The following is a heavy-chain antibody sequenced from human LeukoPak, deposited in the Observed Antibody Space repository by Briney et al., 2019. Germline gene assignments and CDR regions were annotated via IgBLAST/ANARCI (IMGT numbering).Heavy chain of an antibody. CDR1: GGSISSSSYY. D-gene: IGHD3-16*01. J-gene: IGHJ6*03. V-gene: IGHV4-39*07. CDR3: ARVKDPGGYYYYYYMDV. CDR2: IYYSGST. Sequence: PSQTLSLTCSVSGGSISSSSYYWGWIRQPPGKGLEWIGSIYYSGSTYYNPSLKSRVTISVDTSKNQFSLKLSSVTAADTAVYYCARVKDPGGYYYYYYMDVWGKGTTVTVPS.